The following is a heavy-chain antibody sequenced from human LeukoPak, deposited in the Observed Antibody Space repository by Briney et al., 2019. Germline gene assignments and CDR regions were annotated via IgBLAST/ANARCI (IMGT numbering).Heavy chain of an antibody. D-gene: IGHD6-19*01. CDR2: ISSSSSSYI. CDR3: ARDRDSSGLFDY. J-gene: IGHJ4*02. CDR1: GFTFSSYS. Sequence: PGGSLRLSCAASGFTFSSYSMNWVRQAPGKGLEWVSSISSSSSSYIYYADSVKGRFTISRDNAKNSLYLQMNSLRAEDTAVYYCARDRDSSGLFDYWGQGTLVTVSS. V-gene: IGHV3-21*01.